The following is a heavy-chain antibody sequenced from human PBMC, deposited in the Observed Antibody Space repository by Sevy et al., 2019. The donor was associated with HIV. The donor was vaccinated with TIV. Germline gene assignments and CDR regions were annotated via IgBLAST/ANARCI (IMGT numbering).Heavy chain of an antibody. V-gene: IGHV1-2*06. D-gene: IGHD3-10*01. CDR1: GYTFSNYY. CDR3: ARERITMVEGVFITTYYHYGMDV. Sequence: ASVKVSCKASGYTFSNYYMDWVRQAPGQGLEWMGRINPNSGGTNYAQKFQGRVTMTRDTSIRTAYMELPRLRSDDTAVYYCARERITMVEGVFITTYYHYGMDVWGQGTTVTVSS. CDR2: INPNSGGT. J-gene: IGHJ6*02.